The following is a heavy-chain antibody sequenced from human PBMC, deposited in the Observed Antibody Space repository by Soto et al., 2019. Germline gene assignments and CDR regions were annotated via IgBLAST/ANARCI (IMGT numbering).Heavy chain of an antibody. D-gene: IGHD3-10*01. Sequence: QVQVVESGGGVVQPGRSLRLSCAASGFIFSSYAMHWVRQAPGKGLEWVAVISYDGSNKYYADAVKGRFTISRDNSKNTLYLQMNSLRAEDTAVYYCARGVGYYGSGSYPTLDYWGQGTLVTVSS. CDR3: ARGVGYYGSGSYPTLDY. V-gene: IGHV3-30*03. J-gene: IGHJ4*02. CDR2: ISYDGSNK. CDR1: GFIFSSYA.